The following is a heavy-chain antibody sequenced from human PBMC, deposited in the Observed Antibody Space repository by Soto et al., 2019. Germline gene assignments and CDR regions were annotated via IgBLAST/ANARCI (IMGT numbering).Heavy chain of an antibody. CDR1: GFTFSSYA. D-gene: IGHD2-15*01. V-gene: IGHV3-64*01. Sequence: EVQLVESGGGLVQPGGSLRLSCAASGFTFSSYAMHWVRQAPGKGLEYVSAISSNGGSTYYANSVKGRFTISRDNSKNTLYIHMGSLRAEDMAVYYCARVGSTGYCSGGSCYPGAFDIWGQGTMVTVSS. CDR2: ISSNGGST. J-gene: IGHJ3*02. CDR3: ARVGSTGYCSGGSCYPGAFDI.